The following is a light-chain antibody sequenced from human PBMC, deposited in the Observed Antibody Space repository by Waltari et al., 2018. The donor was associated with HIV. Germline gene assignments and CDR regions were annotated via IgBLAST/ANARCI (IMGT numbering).Light chain of an antibody. J-gene: IGLJ2*01. CDR1: NSNIENNY. Sequence: SVFTQPPSVSAATGQKVTISSSGTNSNIENNYVSWYHPVPGPAPKLLFSKNIMRPSGIPDRFSGSKSGTSATLAITGLQTGDEATYYCVTWDASLSEVVFGGGTHLTVL. CDR3: VTWDASLSEVV. CDR2: KNI. V-gene: IGLV1-51*01.